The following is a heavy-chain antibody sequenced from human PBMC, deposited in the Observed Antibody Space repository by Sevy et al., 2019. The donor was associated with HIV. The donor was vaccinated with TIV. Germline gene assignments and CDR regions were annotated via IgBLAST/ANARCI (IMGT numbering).Heavy chain of an antibody. V-gene: IGHV3-7*01. CDR2: IKQDGSEK. Sequence: GGSLRLSCAASGFTFSSYWMNWVRQAPGKGLEWVANIKQDGSEKYYVDSVRGRFTISRDNAKNSLHLQMNSLRAEDTAVYYCARDFMLATRPSHPMNFWGKGTLVTVSS. J-gene: IGHJ4*02. CDR1: GFTFSSYW. CDR3: ARDFMLATRPSHPMNF. D-gene: IGHD6-6*01.